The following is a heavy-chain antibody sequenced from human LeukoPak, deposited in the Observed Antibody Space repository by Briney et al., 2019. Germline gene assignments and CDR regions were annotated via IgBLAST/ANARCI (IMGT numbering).Heavy chain of an antibody. CDR1: GFTFSDYY. V-gene: IGHV4-34*01. J-gene: IGHJ5*02. CDR2: INHSGST. D-gene: IGHD3-3*01. CDR3: ARGAGYDFWSGYYDKNNWFDP. Sequence: GSLRLSCAASGFTFSDYYMSWIRQPPGKGLEWIGEINHSGSTNYNPSLKSRVTISVDTSKNQFSLKLSSVTAADTAVYYCARGAGYDFWSGYYDKNNWFDPWGQGTLVTVSS.